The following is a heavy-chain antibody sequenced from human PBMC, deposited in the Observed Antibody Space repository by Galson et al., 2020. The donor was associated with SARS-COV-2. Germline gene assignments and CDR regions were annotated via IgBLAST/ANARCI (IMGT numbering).Heavy chain of an antibody. CDR1: GFTINDYT. V-gene: IGHV3-21*01. Sequence: GESLKISCAASGFTINDYTMIWVRQAPGTGLEWVSSIFGSGSYRYYADSVKGRFTISRDSAKSSLYLQMNSLGADDTAVYYCARDLGPAPMIKWYFDLWGRGALVTVSS. CDR2: IFGSGSYR. J-gene: IGHJ2*01. D-gene: IGHD3-16*01. CDR3: ARDLGPAPMIKWYFDL.